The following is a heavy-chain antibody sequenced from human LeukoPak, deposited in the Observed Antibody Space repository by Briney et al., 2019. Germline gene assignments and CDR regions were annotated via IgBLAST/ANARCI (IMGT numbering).Heavy chain of an antibody. CDR1: GGSILSTSFS. CDR2: IYYSGST. V-gene: IGHV4-39*07. D-gene: IGHD3-10*01. J-gene: IGHJ5*02. CDR3: ARDHNQYYYGSGVSGGWFDP. Sequence: PSETLSLTCTVSGGSILSTSFSRGWIRQSPGKGLEWIGSIYYSGSTHYNPSLKSRVTISVDMSKNQFSLKLSSVTAADTAVYYCARDHNQYYYGSGVSGGWFDPWGQGTLVTVSS.